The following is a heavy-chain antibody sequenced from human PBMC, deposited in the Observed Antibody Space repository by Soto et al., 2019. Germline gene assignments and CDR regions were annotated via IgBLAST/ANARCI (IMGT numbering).Heavy chain of an antibody. CDR1: GGSISSYY. CDR2: IYYSGST. D-gene: IGHD1-26*01. Sequence: SETLSLTCTDEGGSISSYYWSWIRQPPGKGLEWIGYIYYSGSTNYNPSLRGRLTISVDESKIRFSLELSSVSAADTAVYYCACYNLQSGATTQRDFYYGMDVWGQGSTVTVSS. CDR3: ACYNLQSGATTQRDFYYGMDV. V-gene: IGHV4-59*12. J-gene: IGHJ6*02.